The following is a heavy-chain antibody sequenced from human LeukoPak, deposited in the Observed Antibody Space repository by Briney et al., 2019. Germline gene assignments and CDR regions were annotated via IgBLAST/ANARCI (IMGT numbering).Heavy chain of an antibody. J-gene: IGHJ6*02. D-gene: IGHD3-10*01. Sequence: SETLSLTFTVSGGSISSYYWSWIRQPPGKGLEWIGYIYYSGSTNYNPSLKSRVTISVDTSKNQFSLKLSSVTAADTAVYYCARYTVWFGEFSDVWGQGTTVTVSS. CDR1: GGSISSYY. CDR3: ARYTVWFGEFSDV. CDR2: IYYSGST. V-gene: IGHV4-59*08.